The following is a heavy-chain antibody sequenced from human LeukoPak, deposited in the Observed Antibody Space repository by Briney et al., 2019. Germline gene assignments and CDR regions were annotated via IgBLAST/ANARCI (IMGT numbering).Heavy chain of an antibody. D-gene: IGHD6-19*01. CDR1: GITFSNAW. V-gene: IGHV3-15*01. CDR3: TTDGYSVAATLDY. CDR2: MKSKPDGGTT. J-gene: IGHJ4*02. Sequence: GGSLRLSCAASGITFSNAWVSWVRQAPGKGLEWVGRMKSKPDGGTTDYAAPVKGRFTLSRDDSKNTVYLQMNSLKTEDAAVYYCTTDGYSVAATLDYWGQGTLVTVSS.